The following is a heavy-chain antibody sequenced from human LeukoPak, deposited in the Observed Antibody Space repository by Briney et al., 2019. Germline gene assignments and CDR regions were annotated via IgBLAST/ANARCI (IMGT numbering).Heavy chain of an antibody. CDR1: GYTYTNHG. Sequence: ASVKVSCKASGYTYTNHGITWVRQAPGQGLEWMGWISAYNRDTKYAQNFQGRVTFITESSTSTAYMELRSLRPDDTAVYYCARDPSNTSGWSPYFDYWGQGTLVTVSA. CDR3: ARDPSNTSGWSPYFDY. V-gene: IGHV1-18*04. D-gene: IGHD6-13*01. J-gene: IGHJ4*02. CDR2: ISAYNRDT.